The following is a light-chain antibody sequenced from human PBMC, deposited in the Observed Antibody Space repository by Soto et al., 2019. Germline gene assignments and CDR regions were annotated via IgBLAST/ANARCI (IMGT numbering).Light chain of an antibody. Sequence: DIQMTQSPSTLSASIGDRVTITCRASRTISDWLAWYQQRPGKAPKLLIDRAFRLESGVPRRFSGSASGTEFTLTISGLQPDDFATYYCQQYNTFSFTFGQGTRLEIK. J-gene: IGKJ2*01. CDR2: RAF. V-gene: IGKV1-5*03. CDR3: QQYNTFSFT. CDR1: RTISDW.